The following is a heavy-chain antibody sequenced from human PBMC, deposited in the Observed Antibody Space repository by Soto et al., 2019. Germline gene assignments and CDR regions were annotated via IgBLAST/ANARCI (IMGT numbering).Heavy chain of an antibody. J-gene: IGHJ5*02. Sequence: QVQLVQSGAEVKKPGASVKVSCKASGYTFTSYGISWVRQAPGQGLEWMGWISAYNGNTNYAQKLQGRVTMTTDTSKSTAYMELRSLRSDDTAVYYCAREADYYGSGRTNWFDPWGPGTLVTVSS. CDR2: ISAYNGNT. D-gene: IGHD3-10*01. CDR1: GYTFTSYG. CDR3: AREADYYGSGRTNWFDP. V-gene: IGHV1-18*01.